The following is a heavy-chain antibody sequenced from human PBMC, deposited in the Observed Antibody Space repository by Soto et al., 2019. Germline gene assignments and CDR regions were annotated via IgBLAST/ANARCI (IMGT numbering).Heavy chain of an antibody. CDR3: ARREIQGPIDY. CDR2: IYYSGTT. D-gene: IGHD1-26*01. Sequence: QVQLQESGPGLVKPSDTLSLTCAVSGYSISSSNWWGWIRQPPGKGLEWIGYIYYSGTTYPNPSLTRRVTMSVATSRNQSSLKLTSVPAVDTAVYYCARREIQGPIDYWGQGTLVTVSS. J-gene: IGHJ4*02. V-gene: IGHV4-28*01. CDR1: GYSISSSNW.